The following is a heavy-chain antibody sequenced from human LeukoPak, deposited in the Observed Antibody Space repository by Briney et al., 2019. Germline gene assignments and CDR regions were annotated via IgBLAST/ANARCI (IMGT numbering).Heavy chain of an antibody. CDR2: IVVGSGNT. J-gene: IGHJ3*02. Sequence: GTSVKVSCKASGFTFTSSAVQWVRQARGQRLEWIGWIVVGSGNTNYAQKFQERVTITRDMSTSTAYMELNSLRAEDTAVYYCASDFWSGYWFPDAFDIWGQGTMVTVSS. CDR1: GFTFTSSA. CDR3: ASDFWSGYWFPDAFDI. D-gene: IGHD3-3*01. V-gene: IGHV1-58*01.